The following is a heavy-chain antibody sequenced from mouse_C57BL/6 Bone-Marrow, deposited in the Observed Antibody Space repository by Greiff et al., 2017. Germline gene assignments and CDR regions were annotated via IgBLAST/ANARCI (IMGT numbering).Heavy chain of an antibody. CDR3: ARVLRRVYYAMDY. D-gene: IGHD1-1*01. V-gene: IGHV5-4*01. Sequence: EVQLVESGGGLVKPGGSLKLSCAASGFTFSSYAMSWVRQTPEKRLEWVATISDGGSYTYYPDNVKGRFTISRDHAKNNLYLQMSHLKSEDTAMYYCARVLRRVYYAMDYWGQGTSVTVSS. CDR2: ISDGGSYT. CDR1: GFTFSSYA. J-gene: IGHJ4*01.